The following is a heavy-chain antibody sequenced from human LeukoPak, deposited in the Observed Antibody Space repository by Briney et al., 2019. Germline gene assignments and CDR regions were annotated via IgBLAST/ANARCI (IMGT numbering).Heavy chain of an antibody. Sequence: PSETLSLTCTVSGGSMSSYYWSWIRQPPGKGLEGIGYIYYSGSTNYNPSLKSRVTISVDMSKNQFSLKLGSVTAADPAVYYCAKADYGDYWGLGYGMDVWGQGTTVTVSS. CDR1: GGSMSSYY. J-gene: IGHJ6*02. V-gene: IGHV4-59*08. CDR2: IYYSGST. CDR3: AKADYGDYWGLGYGMDV. D-gene: IGHD4-17*01.